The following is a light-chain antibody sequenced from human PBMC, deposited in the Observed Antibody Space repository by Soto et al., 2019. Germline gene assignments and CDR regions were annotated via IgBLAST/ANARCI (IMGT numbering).Light chain of an antibody. CDR1: QSLLHSNGYNY. Sequence: DIVMTQSPLSLPVTPGEPPSISCRSSQSLLHSNGYNYLAWFLQKAGQSPQLLIYLASSRASGVPDRFSGSGSGTDFTLEISSVEAEDVGIYYCMQLLHPPLTFGGGTKVDIK. V-gene: IGKV2-28*01. CDR3: MQLLHPPLT. CDR2: LAS. J-gene: IGKJ4*01.